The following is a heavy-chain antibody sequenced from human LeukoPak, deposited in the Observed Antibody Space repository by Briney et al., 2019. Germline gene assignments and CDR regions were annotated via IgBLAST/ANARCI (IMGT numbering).Heavy chain of an antibody. J-gene: IGHJ4*02. D-gene: IGHD1-26*01. CDR2: IWYDGSNQ. V-gene: IGHV3-33*07. CDR3: ARWGAGATIDY. Sequence: GGSLRLSCAASGFSFSSYGIYWVRQAPGKGLEWVAVIWYDGSNQYYADSVKGRFTISRDNSGNTAYLQMNSLRVEDTAVYFCARWGAGATIDYWGQGTPVTVSS. CDR1: GFSFSSYG.